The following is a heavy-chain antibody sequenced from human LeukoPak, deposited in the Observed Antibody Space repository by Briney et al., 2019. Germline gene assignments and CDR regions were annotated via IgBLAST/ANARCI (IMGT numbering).Heavy chain of an antibody. J-gene: IGHJ4*02. D-gene: IGHD6-19*01. Sequence: SGPTLVKPTQTLTLTCTFSGFSLSDTAVGVHWIRRPPGKALEWLALVYWNDDNKYSPSLRSRLTVTKDSSKNQVVLTMTNMDPVDTATYYCTHSSGWTTDFWGQGILVIVSS. CDR1: GFSLSDTAVG. V-gene: IGHV2-5*01. CDR2: VYWNDDN. CDR3: THSSGWTTDF.